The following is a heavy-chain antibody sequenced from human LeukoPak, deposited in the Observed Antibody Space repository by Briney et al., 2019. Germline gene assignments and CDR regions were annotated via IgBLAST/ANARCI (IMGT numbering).Heavy chain of an antibody. CDR3: ARPVVGATKNEVDY. D-gene: IGHD1-26*01. J-gene: IGHJ4*02. Sequence: PSETLSLTCTVSGYSISSGYYWGWIRQPPGKGLEWIGSIYYSGSTYYNPSLKSRVTISVDTSKNQFSLKLSSVTAADTAVYYCARPVVGATKNEVDYWGQGTLVTVSS. V-gene: IGHV4-38-2*02. CDR2: IYYSGST. CDR1: GYSISSGYY.